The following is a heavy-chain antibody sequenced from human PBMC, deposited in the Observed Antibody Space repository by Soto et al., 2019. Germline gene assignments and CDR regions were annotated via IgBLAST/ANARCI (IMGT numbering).Heavy chain of an antibody. CDR2: IIPILGIT. CDR3: ASXXXXXXSGFLFDY. D-gene: IGHD2-21*01. Sequence: QVQLVQSGAEVKKPGSSVKVSCKASGGTFSSYTISWVRQAPGQGLEWMGRIIPILGITNYAQKFQGRVXXXXXXXXSTXXMELXXXXXXXTXVYYXASXXXXXXSGFLFDYWGQGTLVTVSS. CDR1: GGTFSSYT. V-gene: IGHV1-69*02. J-gene: IGHJ4*02.